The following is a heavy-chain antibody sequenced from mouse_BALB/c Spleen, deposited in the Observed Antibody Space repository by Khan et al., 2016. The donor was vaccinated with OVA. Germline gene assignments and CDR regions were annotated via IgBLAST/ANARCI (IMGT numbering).Heavy chain of an antibody. CDR2: IYPGSGTT. CDR1: GYTFTDYV. CDR3: AKNYASWFAY. J-gene: IGHJ3*01. V-gene: IGHV1-77*01. Sequence: VQLQESGPELVKPGASVKMSCKASGYTFTDYVINWVKQRTGQGLEWIGEIYPGSGTTYYNEKFKGKATLTADKSSNTSYMQLISLTSEDSVVYSGAKNYASWFAYWGQGTLVTVSA.